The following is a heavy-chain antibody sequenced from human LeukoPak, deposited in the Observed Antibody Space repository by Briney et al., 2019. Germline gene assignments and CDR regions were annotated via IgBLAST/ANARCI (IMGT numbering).Heavy chain of an antibody. D-gene: IGHD6-13*01. Sequence: PSQTLSLTCTVSGASVSSGGYYWSWIRQHPGKGLEWIGYIYFSGTTYFNPSLKSRLTLSVDTSQNQFSLKLSSVTAADTAMYYCARGRAAAGRLVFDYWGQGTLVTVSS. CDR3: ARGRAAAGRLVFDY. J-gene: IGHJ4*02. CDR1: GASVSSGGYY. V-gene: IGHV4-31*03. CDR2: IYFSGTT.